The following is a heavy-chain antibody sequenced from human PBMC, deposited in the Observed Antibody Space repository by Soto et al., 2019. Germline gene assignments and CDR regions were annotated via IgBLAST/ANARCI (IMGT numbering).Heavy chain of an antibody. D-gene: IGHD1-1*01. CDR1: GGTFSSYP. V-gene: IGHV1-69*13. Sequence: SVKVSCKASGGTFSSYPISWVRQAPGQGLEWMGVIIPIFGTANFAQKLQGRVTITADESTSTAYMELSSLRPEDTAVYYCARPRTVATTKGYDYWGQGTLVTVSS. CDR3: ARPRTVATTKGYDY. CDR2: IIPIFGTA. J-gene: IGHJ4*02.